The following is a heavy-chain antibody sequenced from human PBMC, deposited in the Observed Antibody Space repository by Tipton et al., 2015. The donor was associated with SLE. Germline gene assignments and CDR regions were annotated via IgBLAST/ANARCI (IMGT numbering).Heavy chain of an antibody. CDR2: IYYSGST. J-gene: IGHJ4*02. V-gene: IGHV4-59*01. CDR1: GGSIRSYY. CDR3: ARQNYYDSSGYYHPFDY. Sequence: TLSLTCTVSGGSIRSYYWSWIRQPPGKGLEWIGYIYYSGSTNYNPSLKSRVTISVDTSKNQFSLKLSSVTAADTAVYYCARQNYYDSSGYYHPFDYWGQGTLVTVSS. D-gene: IGHD3-22*01.